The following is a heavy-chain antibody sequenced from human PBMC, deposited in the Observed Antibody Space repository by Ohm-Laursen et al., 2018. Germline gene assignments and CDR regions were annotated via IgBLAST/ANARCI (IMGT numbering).Heavy chain of an antibody. CDR2: ISRSTSAI. Sequence: SLRLSCSASGFTLSEYSMHWVRQAPGKGLEWVSYISRSTSAIYYADSVKGRLTISRDHAKNALFLQMNSLRAEDSAVYYCAREWTATLDYWGQGTLVTVSS. CDR3: AREWTATLDY. V-gene: IGHV3-48*01. D-gene: IGHD5-24*01. J-gene: IGHJ4*02. CDR1: GFTLSEYS.